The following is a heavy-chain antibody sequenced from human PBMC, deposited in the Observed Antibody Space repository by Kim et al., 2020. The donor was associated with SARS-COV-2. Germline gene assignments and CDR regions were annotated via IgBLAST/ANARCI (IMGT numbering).Heavy chain of an antibody. Sequence: LSLTCATSGFAFSDSPLHWVRQSPGTGLEWVALISSDGTQKNYANSVRGRFTISRDISKRTLFLQMNSLRPEDTAVYYCATDWAAFSSGTYVFDFWGRGTLVTVPS. CDR1: GFAFSDSP. CDR3: ATDWAAFSSGTYVFDF. CDR2: ISSDGTQK. V-gene: IGHV3-30*04. D-gene: IGHD3-10*01. J-gene: IGHJ4*02.